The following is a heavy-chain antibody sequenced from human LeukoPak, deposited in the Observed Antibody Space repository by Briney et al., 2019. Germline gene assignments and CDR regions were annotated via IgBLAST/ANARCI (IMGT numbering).Heavy chain of an antibody. J-gene: IGHJ4*02. Sequence: PGGSLRLSCAASGFTFNNYAMSWVRQAPGKGLEWIAEIYHSGNTNYNPSLKSRVTISVDKSRNQFSLKVTSVTAADTAVYYCARVGGYYGYFDYWGQGNLVTVSS. CDR3: ARVGGYYGYFDY. D-gene: IGHD1-26*01. CDR2: IYHSGNT. V-gene: IGHV4-4*02. CDR1: GFTFNNYAM.